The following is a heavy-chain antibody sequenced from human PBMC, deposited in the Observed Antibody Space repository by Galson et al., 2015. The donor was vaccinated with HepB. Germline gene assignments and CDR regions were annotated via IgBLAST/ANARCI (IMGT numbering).Heavy chain of an antibody. Sequence: SVKVSCKASGFTFTSSAVQWVRQARGQRLEWIGWIVVGSGNTNYAQKFQERVTITRDMSTSTAYMELSSLRSEDTAVYYCAADYVIVKKGAFDIWGQGTMVTVSS. D-gene: IGHD3-22*01. CDR2: IVVGSGNT. V-gene: IGHV1-58*01. CDR1: GFTFTSSA. CDR3: AADYVIVKKGAFDI. J-gene: IGHJ3*02.